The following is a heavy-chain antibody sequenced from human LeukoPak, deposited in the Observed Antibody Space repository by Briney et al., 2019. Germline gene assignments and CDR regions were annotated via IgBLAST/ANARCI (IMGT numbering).Heavy chain of an antibody. Sequence: GESLKISCKGSGYRFTSYWIGWVRQMPRKGLEWMGNIYPGDSDTRYSPSFQGQVTISADKSISTAYLQWSSLKASDTAMYYCARLFEYNNSLSHAFDIWGQGTMVTVSS. CDR1: GYRFTSYW. D-gene: IGHD6-6*01. CDR3: ARLFEYNNSLSHAFDI. J-gene: IGHJ3*02. CDR2: IYPGDSDT. V-gene: IGHV5-51*01.